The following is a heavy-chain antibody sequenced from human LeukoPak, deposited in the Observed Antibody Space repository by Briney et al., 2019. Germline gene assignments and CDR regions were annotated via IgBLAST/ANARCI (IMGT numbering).Heavy chain of an antibody. Sequence: PSETLSLTCAVSGYSISSGYYWGWIRQPPGKGLEWIGSIYHSGSTYYNPSLKSRVTLSVDTSKNQFSLKLSSVTAADTAVYYCARLGAAAGYFDYWGQGTLVTVSS. D-gene: IGHD6-13*01. J-gene: IGHJ4*02. CDR1: GYSISSGYY. CDR3: ARLGAAAGYFDY. V-gene: IGHV4-38-2*01. CDR2: IYHSGST.